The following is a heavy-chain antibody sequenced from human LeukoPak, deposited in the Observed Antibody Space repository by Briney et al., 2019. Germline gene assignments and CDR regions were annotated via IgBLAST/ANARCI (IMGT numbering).Heavy chain of an antibody. CDR2: IYHSGST. J-gene: IGHJ4*02. CDR3: ARIRTFDLFDY. V-gene: IGHV4-38-2*02. CDR1: GYSISSAYY. D-gene: IGHD1-14*01. Sequence: SETLSLTCTVSGYSISSAYYWGWIRQPPGKGLEWIGSIYHSGSTYYNPSLKSRVTISIDTSKNQFFLKLSSVTAADTAVYYCARIRTFDLFDYWGQGTLVTVSS.